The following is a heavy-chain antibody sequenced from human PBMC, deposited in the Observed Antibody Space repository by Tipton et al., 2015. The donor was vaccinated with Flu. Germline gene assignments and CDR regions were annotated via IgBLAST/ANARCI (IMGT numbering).Heavy chain of an antibody. CDR1: GDSISSYY. CDR3: ASEGAKRDCGDYGVDAFDI. Sequence: TLSLTCTVSGDSISSYYWSWIRQPPGKGLEWIGYIYYSGSTNYNPSLKSRVTISVDTSKNQFSLKLSSVTAADTAVYYCASEGAKRDCGDYGVDAFDIGREETMLSVPS. V-gene: IGHV4-59*01. J-gene: IGHJ3*02. CDR2: IYYSGST. D-gene: IGHD4-17*01.